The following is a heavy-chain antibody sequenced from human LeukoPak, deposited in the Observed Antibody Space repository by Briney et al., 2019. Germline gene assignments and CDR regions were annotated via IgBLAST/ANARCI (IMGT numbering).Heavy chain of an antibody. Sequence: SETLSLTCTVSGGSISSGSYYWSWIRQPAGKGLEWIGRIYTSGSTNYNPSLKSRVTISVDTSKNQFSLKLSSVTAADTAVYYCARHAESLWFGELPLFDYWGQGTLVTVSS. V-gene: IGHV4-61*02. CDR2: IYTSGST. CDR1: GGSISSGSYY. J-gene: IGHJ4*02. D-gene: IGHD3-10*01. CDR3: ARHAESLWFGELPLFDY.